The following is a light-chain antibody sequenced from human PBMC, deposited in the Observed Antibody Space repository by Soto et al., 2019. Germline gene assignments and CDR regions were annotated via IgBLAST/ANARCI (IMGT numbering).Light chain of an antibody. CDR1: QSVSDW. J-gene: IGKJ1*01. Sequence: DIQMTQSPSTLSASVGDRVTIVCRASQSVSDWLAWYQQRPGKAPKVLIYGASSLESGVTSRFSGSGSGTEFTLTLTSLQPDDFSTYYCQPYNSYPWTFGQGTKVEIK. CDR2: GAS. CDR3: QPYNSYPWT. V-gene: IGKV1-5*02.